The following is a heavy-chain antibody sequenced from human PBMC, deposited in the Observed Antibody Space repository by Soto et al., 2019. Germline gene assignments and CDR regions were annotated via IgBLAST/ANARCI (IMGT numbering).Heavy chain of an antibody. J-gene: IGHJ4*02. CDR2: IIGSGAIT. D-gene: IGHD2-21*02. CDR1: EFTFNSYA. Sequence: GGSLRLSCVASEFTFNSYAMSWVRQAPGMGLEWVSSIIGSGAITYYADSVKGRFTISRDNSKSTLYLQMNSLRVEDTALYYCAKDARDTGGNSGIDYWGQGTLVTVSS. CDR3: AKDARDTGGNSGIDY. V-gene: IGHV3-23*01.